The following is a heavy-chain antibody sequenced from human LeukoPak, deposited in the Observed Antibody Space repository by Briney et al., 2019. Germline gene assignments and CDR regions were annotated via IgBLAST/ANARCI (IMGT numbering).Heavy chain of an antibody. Sequence: GGSLRLSCAASGFTFSSYAMSWVRQAPGEGLEWVSAISGSGGSTYYADSVKGRFTISRDNSKSTLYLQMNSLRAEDTAVYYCAKLAADIVVVPAAEPNDAFDIWGQGTMVTVSS. CDR1: GFTFSSYA. J-gene: IGHJ3*02. D-gene: IGHD2-2*01. CDR2: ISGSGGST. CDR3: AKLAADIVVVPAAEPNDAFDI. V-gene: IGHV3-23*01.